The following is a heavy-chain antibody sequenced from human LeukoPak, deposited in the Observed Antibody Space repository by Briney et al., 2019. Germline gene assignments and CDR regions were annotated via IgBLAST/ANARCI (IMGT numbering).Heavy chain of an antibody. CDR1: GGSISSYY. J-gene: IGHJ4*02. CDR3: ARSSVTTFFDY. V-gene: IGHV4-59*01. CDR2: IYYSGST. Sequence: PSETLSLTCTVSGGSISSYYWNWIRQPPGKGLEWIGYIYYSGSTNYNPSLKSRVTISVDTSKNQFSLKLSSVTAADTAVYYCARSSVTTFFDYWGQGTLVTVSS. D-gene: IGHD3-10*02.